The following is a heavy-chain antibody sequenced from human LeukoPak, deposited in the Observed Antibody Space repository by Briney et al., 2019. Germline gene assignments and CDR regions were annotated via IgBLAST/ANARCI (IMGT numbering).Heavy chain of an antibody. CDR3: AKDLLRGVRTGRLFDY. Sequence: GGSLRLSCAASGFTFSSYGMHWVRQAPGKGLEWVAVISYDGSNKYYADSVKGRFTISRDNSKNTLYLQMNSLRAEDTAVYYCAKDLLRGVRTGRLFDYWGQGTLVTVSS. D-gene: IGHD3-10*01. J-gene: IGHJ4*02. V-gene: IGHV3-30*18. CDR1: GFTFSSYG. CDR2: ISYDGSNK.